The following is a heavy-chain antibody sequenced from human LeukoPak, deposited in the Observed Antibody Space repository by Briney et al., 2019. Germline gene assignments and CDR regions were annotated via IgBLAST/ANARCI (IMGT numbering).Heavy chain of an antibody. J-gene: IGHJ4*02. D-gene: IGHD6-13*01. CDR3: ARDLPVGYSSSWFDY. V-gene: IGHV1-69*05. Sequence: ASVKVSCKASGGTFSSYAISWVRQAPGQGLEWMGRIIPIFGTANYAQKFQGRVTITTDESTSTAYMELSSLRSEDTAAYYCARDLPVGYSSSWFDYWGQGTLVTVSS. CDR1: GGTFSSYA. CDR2: IIPIFGTA.